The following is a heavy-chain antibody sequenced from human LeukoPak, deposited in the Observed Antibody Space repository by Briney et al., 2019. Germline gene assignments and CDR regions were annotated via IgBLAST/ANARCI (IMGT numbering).Heavy chain of an antibody. CDR3: ARAKYYYDSSGYYLFDY. CDR2: INPSGRST. J-gene: IGHJ4*02. V-gene: IGHV1-46*01. D-gene: IGHD3-22*01. Sequence: ASVKVSCKASGYSFTSYHMHWVRQAPGQGLEWMGIINPSGRSTSYAQKFQGRVTITADKSTSTAYMELSSLRSEDTAVYYCARAKYYYDSSGYYLFDYWGQGTLVTVSS. CDR1: GYSFTSYH.